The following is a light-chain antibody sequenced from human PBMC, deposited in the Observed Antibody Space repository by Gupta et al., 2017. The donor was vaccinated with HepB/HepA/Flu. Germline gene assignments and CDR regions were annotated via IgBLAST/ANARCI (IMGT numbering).Light chain of an antibody. V-gene: IGLV3-21*02. CDR3: QVWDSSSDHPVV. CDR1: NIGSKS. CDR2: ADS. Sequence: VLTQPPSVSVAPGQPARITCGGNNIGSKSVHWYQRKPGQAPVLVVYADSDRPSGIPERFSGSNSGNTATLTISRVEAGDEADYYCQVWDSSSDHPVVFGGGTKLTVL. J-gene: IGLJ2*01.